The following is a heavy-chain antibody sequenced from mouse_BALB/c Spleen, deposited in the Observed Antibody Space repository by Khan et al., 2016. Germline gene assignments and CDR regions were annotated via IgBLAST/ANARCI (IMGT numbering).Heavy chain of an antibody. CDR2: INSNGGSS. CDR3: ASVRRAVDK. J-gene: IGHJ4*01. D-gene: IGHD2-14*01. Sequence: EVELVESGGGLVQPGGSLKLSCAAAGFTFSTYAMSWVRQTPDMRTELVATINSNGGSSYHPDNVKGRFTISRDNAKNTLYLQMRSLKSEDKNMYYCASVRRAVDKWGQGNSVTDSS. CDR1: GFTFSTYA. V-gene: IGHV5-6-3*01.